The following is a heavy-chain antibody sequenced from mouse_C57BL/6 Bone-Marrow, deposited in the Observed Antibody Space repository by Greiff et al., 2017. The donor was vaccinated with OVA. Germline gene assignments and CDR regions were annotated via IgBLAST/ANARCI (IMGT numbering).Heavy chain of an antibody. CDR1: GFNIKDDY. J-gene: IGHJ2*01. CDR2: IDPENGDT. V-gene: IGHV14-4*01. D-gene: IGHD1-1*01. Sequence: EVQRVESGAELVRPGASVKLSCTASGFNIKDDYMHWVKQRPEQGLEWIGWIDPENGDTEYASKFQGKATITADTSSNTAYLQLSSLTSEDTAVYYCTTSHYYGSSYFDYWGQGTTLTVSS. CDR3: TTSHYYGSSYFDY.